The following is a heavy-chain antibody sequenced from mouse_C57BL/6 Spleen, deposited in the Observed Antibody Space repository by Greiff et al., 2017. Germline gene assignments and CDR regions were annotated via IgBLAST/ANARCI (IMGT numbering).Heavy chain of an antibody. Sequence: VQLQQSGAELVRPGASVKLSCTASGFNIKDDYMHWVKQRPEQGLEWIGWIDPENGDTEYASKFQGKATITADTSSNTAYLQLSSLTSEDTAVYYCTTFEGRGAMDYWGQGTSVTVSS. CDR1: GFNIKDDY. J-gene: IGHJ4*01. CDR3: TTFEGRGAMDY. CDR2: IDPENGDT. V-gene: IGHV14-4*01. D-gene: IGHD3-3*01.